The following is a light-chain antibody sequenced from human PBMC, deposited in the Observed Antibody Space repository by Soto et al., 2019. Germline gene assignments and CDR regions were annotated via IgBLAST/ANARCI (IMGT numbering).Light chain of an antibody. V-gene: IGKV3-20*01. CDR1: QTISSAY. CDR2: GTS. Sequence: EVVLTQSPGTPSLSPGGRATLSCRTSQTISSAYLAWYQHKPGQAPRLLLSGTSSRAAGIPDRFSGSGSGTDFTLSISRLEPEDFAVYYCQHYGTSPPFTFGPGTKVDIK. CDR3: QHYGTSPPFT. J-gene: IGKJ3*01.